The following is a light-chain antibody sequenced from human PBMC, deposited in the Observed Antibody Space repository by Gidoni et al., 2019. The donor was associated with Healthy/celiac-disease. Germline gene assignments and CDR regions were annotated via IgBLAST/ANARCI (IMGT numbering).Light chain of an antibody. J-gene: IGKJ4*01. Sequence: EIAMTQSPATLSVFLGERATLSCRASQGVSSHVAWYQQKPGHAPRLLIYGASTRATGIPARFSGSGSGTEFTLTISSLQSEDFAVYCCQQYNNWPPLTFGEGTKVEIK. CDR1: QGVSSH. V-gene: IGKV3-15*01. CDR2: GAS. CDR3: QQYNNWPPLT.